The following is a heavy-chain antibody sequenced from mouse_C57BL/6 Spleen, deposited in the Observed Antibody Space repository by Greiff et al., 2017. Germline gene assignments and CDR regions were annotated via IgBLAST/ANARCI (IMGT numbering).Heavy chain of an antibody. D-gene: IGHD2-4*01. CDR3: ARQGNYDEYFDV. J-gene: IGHJ1*03. Sequence: VQRVASGGDLVKPGGSLKLSCAASGFTFSSYGMSWVRQTPDKRLEWVATISSGGSYTYYPDSVKGRFTISRDNAKNTLYLQMSSLKSEDTAMYYCARQGNYDEYFDVWGTGTTVTVSS. V-gene: IGHV5-6*01. CDR2: ISSGGSYT. CDR1: GFTFSSYG.